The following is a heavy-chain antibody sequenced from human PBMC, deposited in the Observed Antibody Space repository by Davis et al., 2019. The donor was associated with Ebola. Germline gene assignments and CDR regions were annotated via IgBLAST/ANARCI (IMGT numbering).Heavy chain of an antibody. V-gene: IGHV1-69*06. D-gene: IGHD5-24*01. Sequence: AASVKVSCKASGGTFSSYAISWVRQAPGQGLEWMGGIIPIFGTANYAQKFQGRVTITADKSTSTAYMELSSLRSEDTAVYYCARGRDGYLHTHYFDYWGQGTLVTVSS. CDR2: IIPIFGTA. J-gene: IGHJ4*02. CDR3: ARGRDGYLHTHYFDY. CDR1: GGTFSSYA.